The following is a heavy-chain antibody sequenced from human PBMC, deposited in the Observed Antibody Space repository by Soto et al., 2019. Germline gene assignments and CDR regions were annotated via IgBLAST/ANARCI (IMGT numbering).Heavy chain of an antibody. CDR1: GGSIISHH. CDR2: ISHSGSS. J-gene: IGHJ3*02. Sequence: SETLSLTCTVSGGSIISHHWSWIRQPPGKGLEWIGYISHSGSSTHNPSLKSRVTISVDTSKNQFSLKLRSVTVADTAVYYCAREGPLSGDAFDIWGQGAMVTVSS. V-gene: IGHV4-59*11. CDR3: AREGPLSGDAFDI.